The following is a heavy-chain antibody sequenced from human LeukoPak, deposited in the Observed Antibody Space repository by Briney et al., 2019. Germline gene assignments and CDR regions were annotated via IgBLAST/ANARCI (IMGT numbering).Heavy chain of an antibody. CDR2: IYSGTI. CDR3: ALLMMYAIDFDS. CDR1: GFTVSSNS. Sequence: GGSLRLSCTVSGFTVSSNSMSWVRQAPGKGLEWVSFIYSGTIHYSDSVKGRFTISRDNSKNTLYLQMNSLRAEDTAVYYCALLMMYAIDFDSWGQGTLVTVSS. J-gene: IGHJ4*02. V-gene: IGHV3-53*01. D-gene: IGHD2-8*01.